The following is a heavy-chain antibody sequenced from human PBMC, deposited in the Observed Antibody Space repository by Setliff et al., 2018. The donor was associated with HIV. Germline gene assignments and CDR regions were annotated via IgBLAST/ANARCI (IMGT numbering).Heavy chain of an antibody. D-gene: IGHD3-10*01. Sequence: GGSLRLSCVASGFTFNNYWMCWVRQAPGKGLEWVANIDQDGSEKNYVDSVKGRFTISRDNAKNSLYMQMNNLRVEDTAVYYCASFFGDYGYWGHGTQVTVSS. CDR1: GFTFNNYW. V-gene: IGHV3-7*03. CDR3: ASFFGDYGY. CDR2: IDQDGSEK. J-gene: IGHJ4*01.